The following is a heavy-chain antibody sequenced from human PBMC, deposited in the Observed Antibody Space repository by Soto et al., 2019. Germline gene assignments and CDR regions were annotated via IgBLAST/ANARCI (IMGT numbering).Heavy chain of an antibody. CDR1: GGTFSSYT. Sequence: QVQLVQSGAEVKKPGSSVKVSCKASGGTFSSYTISWVRQAPGQGLEWMGRIIPILGIANYAQKFQGRVTITADKSTSTAYMELGSLRSEDTAVYYCARDLGYCSGGSCYARFDPWGQGTLVTVSS. CDR3: ARDLGYCSGGSCYARFDP. D-gene: IGHD2-15*01. J-gene: IGHJ5*02. CDR2: IIPILGIA. V-gene: IGHV1-69*08.